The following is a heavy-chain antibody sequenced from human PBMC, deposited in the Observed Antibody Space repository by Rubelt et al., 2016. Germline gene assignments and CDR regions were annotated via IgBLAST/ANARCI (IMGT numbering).Heavy chain of an antibody. CDR1: GFTFSSYA. Sequence: GSGGGLVQPGRSLRLSCAASGFTFSSYAMHWVRQAPGKGLEWVAVISYDGSNKYYADSVKGRFTISRDNSKNTLYLQMNSLRAEDTAVYYCARGEPFYGDPPFDYWGQGTLVTVSS. CDR2: ISYDGSNK. V-gene: IGHV3-30*04. J-gene: IGHJ4*02. D-gene: IGHD4-17*01. CDR3: ARGEPFYGDPPFDY.